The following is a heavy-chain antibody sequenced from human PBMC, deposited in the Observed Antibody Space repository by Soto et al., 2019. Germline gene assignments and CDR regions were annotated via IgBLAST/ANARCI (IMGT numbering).Heavy chain of an antibody. CDR1: GYTFTGYY. Sequence: GASVKVSCKASGYTFTGYYIHWVRQAPGQGLEWMGWINPNSGGTNYAQKFQGRVTMTRDTSISTAYMELSRLRSDDTAVYYCASLSARHDWFGPLGQATLVAVS. CDR3: ASLSARHDWFGP. J-gene: IGHJ5*02. V-gene: IGHV1-2*02. D-gene: IGHD6-6*01. CDR2: INPNSGGT.